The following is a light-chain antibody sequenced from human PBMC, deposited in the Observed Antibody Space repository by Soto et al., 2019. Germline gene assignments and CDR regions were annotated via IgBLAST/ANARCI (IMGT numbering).Light chain of an antibody. CDR3: QHLNSFPIP. Sequence: IQLTQSPSSLSASVGDRVTITCRASQGISSFLAWYQQKPGKAHTLLIYGASTLQSGVPSRFSGSGSGTDFTLPISSLQPEDFATYYCQHLNSFPIPFGPGNKVDSK. CDR1: QGISSF. J-gene: IGKJ3*01. CDR2: GAS. V-gene: IGKV1-9*01.